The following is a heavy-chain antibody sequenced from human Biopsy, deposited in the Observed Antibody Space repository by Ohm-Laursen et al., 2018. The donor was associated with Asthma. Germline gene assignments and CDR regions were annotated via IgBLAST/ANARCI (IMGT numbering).Heavy chain of an antibody. V-gene: IGHV3-30*03. Sequence: SLRLSCAASGFVFSQCGMHWVRQGPGKGLEWVALVSSDGHNKYYEDSVKGRFTISRDNSKNRLHLQINTLRVEDSAVYYCAGQSGQDYGGGSAFDTWGQGTLVAVSS. CDR3: AGQSGQDYGGGSAFDT. J-gene: IGHJ3*02. D-gene: IGHD4-23*01. CDR2: VSSDGHNK. CDR1: GFVFSQCG.